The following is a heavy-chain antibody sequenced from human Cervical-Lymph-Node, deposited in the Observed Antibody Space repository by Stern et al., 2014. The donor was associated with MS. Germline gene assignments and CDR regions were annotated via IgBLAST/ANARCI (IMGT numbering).Heavy chain of an antibody. D-gene: IGHD5-18*01. Sequence: VQLVQSGAEVKKPGESLKISCQGSGYSFSTYWIGWVRQMPGKGPEWMGIIYHGDSDTRYSPSFSGHVTISADTSISTAYLQWSSLKASDTGIYYCARRSPRNTWIHLWTDEDAFDIWGQGTMVTVSS. CDR1: GYSFSTYW. J-gene: IGHJ3*02. CDR3: ARRSPRNTWIHLWTDEDAFDI. CDR2: IYHGDSDT. V-gene: IGHV5-51*03.